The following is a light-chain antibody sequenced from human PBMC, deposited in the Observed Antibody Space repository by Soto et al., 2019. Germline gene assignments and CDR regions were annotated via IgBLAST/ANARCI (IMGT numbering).Light chain of an antibody. J-gene: IGKJ1*01. V-gene: IGKV1-27*01. CDR2: AAS. CDR1: QGISSY. CDR3: QKYYSAPET. Sequence: DIQMTQSPSSLSASVGDRVTITCRASQGISSYLAWYQQKPGKVPKVLIYAASTLQSGVPSRFSGSGSGTEFTLTISSLQPVDVATYYCQKYYSAPETFGQGTKVEIK.